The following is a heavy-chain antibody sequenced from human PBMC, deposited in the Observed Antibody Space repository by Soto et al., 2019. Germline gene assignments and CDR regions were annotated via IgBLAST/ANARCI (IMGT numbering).Heavy chain of an antibody. CDR1: GFSFSSCW. CDR2: ISSDGSNT. D-gene: IGHD6-25*01. V-gene: IGHV3-74*01. J-gene: IGHJ3*02. CDR3: ARFDIAAPPPI. Sequence: EVQLVESGGGLVQPGGSLRLSCAASGFSFSSCWMHWVRQVPGKGLVWVSRISSDGSNTAYADPVKGRFTISRDNAKNTLYLEMNSLRDEDTAVYYCARFDIAAPPPIWVLGTRVTVSS.